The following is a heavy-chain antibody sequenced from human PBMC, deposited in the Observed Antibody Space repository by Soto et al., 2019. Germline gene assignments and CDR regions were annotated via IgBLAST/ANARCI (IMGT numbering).Heavy chain of an antibody. CDR1: GYTFTSYD. V-gene: IGHV1-8*01. CDR2: MNPNSGNT. J-gene: IGHJ6*03. CDR3: ARGLSVPAAILYYYYYMDV. Sequence: ASVKVSCKASGYTFTSYDINWVRQATGQGLEWMGWMNPNSGNTGYAQKFQGRVTMTRNTSISTAYMELSSLRSEDTAVYYCARGLSVPAAILYYYYYMDVWGKGTTVTVSS. D-gene: IGHD2-2*01.